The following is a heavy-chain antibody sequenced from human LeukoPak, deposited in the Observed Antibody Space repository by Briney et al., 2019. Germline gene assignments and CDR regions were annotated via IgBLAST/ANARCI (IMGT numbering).Heavy chain of an antibody. CDR2: ISNTGERT. J-gene: IGHJ4*02. Sequence: GGSLRLSCAASGFTFSNYAMTWVRQAPGKGLEWVSSISNTGERTYYADSVKGRFTILRDNSKNTLYLQMNSLRAEDTAVYYCAKLLYYYDSSQPYWGQGTLVTVSS. CDR1: GFTFSNYA. CDR3: AKLLYYYDSSQPY. D-gene: IGHD3-22*01. V-gene: IGHV3-23*01.